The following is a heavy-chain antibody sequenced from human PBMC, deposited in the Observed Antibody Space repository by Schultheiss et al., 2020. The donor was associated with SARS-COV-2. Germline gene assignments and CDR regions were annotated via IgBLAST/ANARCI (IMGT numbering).Heavy chain of an antibody. V-gene: IGHV4-39*01. D-gene: IGHD2-2*01. CDR3: ARVIGYCSSTSCYAEWFDP. CDR1: GGSVSSGSYY. Sequence: SETLSLTCTVSGGSVSSGSYYWSWIRQPPGKGLEWIGEINHSGSTNYNPSLKSRVTISVDTSKNQFSLKLSSVTAADTAVYYCARVIGYCSSTSCYAEWFDPWGQGTLVTVSS. CDR2: INHSGST. J-gene: IGHJ5*02.